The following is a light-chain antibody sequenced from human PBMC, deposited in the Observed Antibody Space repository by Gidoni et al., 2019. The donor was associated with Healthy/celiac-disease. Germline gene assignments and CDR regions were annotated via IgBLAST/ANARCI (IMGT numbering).Light chain of an antibody. CDR1: QNVLYSSNNKNY. J-gene: IGKJ2*01. CDR2: WAS. V-gene: IGKV4-1*01. Sequence: DIVMTQSPDSLAVSLGERATINCKSSQNVLYSSNNKNYLAWYQQKPGQPPKLLIYWASARESGVPDRFSGTGSGTDFTLTISSLQAEDVAVYYCHQYYSSPFSFGQXTKLEIK. CDR3: HQYYSSPFS.